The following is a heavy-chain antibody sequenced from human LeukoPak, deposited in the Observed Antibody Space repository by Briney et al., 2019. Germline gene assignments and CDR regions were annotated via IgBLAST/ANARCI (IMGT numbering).Heavy chain of an antibody. CDR3: AREFAHYYGSGSYPGDY. CDR1: GFTFSSYS. Sequence: PGGSLRLSCAASGFTFSSYSMNWVRQAPGKGLEWVSSISSSSSYIYYADSVKGRFTISRDNAKNSLYLQMNSLRAEDTAVYYCAREFAHYYGSGSYPGDYWGQGTLVTVSS. CDR2: ISSSSSYI. V-gene: IGHV3-21*01. D-gene: IGHD3-10*01. J-gene: IGHJ4*02.